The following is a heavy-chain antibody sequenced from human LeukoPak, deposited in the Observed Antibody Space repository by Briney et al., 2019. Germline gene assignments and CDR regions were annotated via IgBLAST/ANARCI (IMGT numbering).Heavy chain of an antibody. CDR1: GFSFSTYS. CDR2: LSGRSSHL. V-gene: IGHV3-21*01. Sequence: GRSLRLSCTASGFSFSTYSMNWVRHAPGKGLEWVSSLSGRSSHLYYADSVKGRFTISRDNAKNSLYLQMNSLRAEDTAVYYCARIGGYNCGEIDYWGQGILVTVSS. J-gene: IGHJ4*02. D-gene: IGHD1-1*01. CDR3: ARIGGYNCGEIDY.